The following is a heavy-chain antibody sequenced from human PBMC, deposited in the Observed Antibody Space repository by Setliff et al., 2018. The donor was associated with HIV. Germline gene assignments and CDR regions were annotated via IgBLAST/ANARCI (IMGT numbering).Heavy chain of an antibody. CDR1: GFSLRTYG. Sequence: HPGGSLRLSCATSGFSLRTYGLHWVRQAPGKGLEWVAVISQDASKDYYADSVKGRFTISKDNSKNTVFLQMNNLRVEDTALYYCAKSSFRFFEDLSDWYFDLWGRGTLVTVSS. V-gene: IGHV3-30*18. CDR2: ISQDASKD. J-gene: IGHJ2*01. CDR3: AKSSFRFFEDLSDWYFDL. D-gene: IGHD3-16*02.